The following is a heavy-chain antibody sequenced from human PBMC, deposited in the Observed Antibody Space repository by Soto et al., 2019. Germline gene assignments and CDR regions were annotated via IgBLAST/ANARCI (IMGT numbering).Heavy chain of an antibody. CDR3: AKDLYGDYGGVDY. CDR2: ITGSCSST. CDR1: GFTFSTYA. D-gene: IGHD4-17*01. J-gene: IGHJ4*02. Sequence: EVQLLDSGGGLVQPGGSLRLSCAASGFTFSTYAMSWVLQAPGKGLEWVSTITGSCSSTAYADSVKGRFTISRDNYKNTLSLQMNSLRAEDTAVYYCAKDLYGDYGGVDYWGQGNLVTVAS. V-gene: IGHV3-23*01.